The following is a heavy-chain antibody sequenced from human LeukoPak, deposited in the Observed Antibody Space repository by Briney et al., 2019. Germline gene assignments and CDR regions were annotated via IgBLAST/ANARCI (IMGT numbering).Heavy chain of an antibody. J-gene: IGHJ3*02. CDR1: GGSISSSSYY. V-gene: IGHV4-39*07. Sequence: SETLSLTCTVSGGSISSSSYYWGWIRQPPGTGLEWIGSIYYSGSTYYNPSLKSRVTMSVDTSKNQFSLKLSSVTAADTAVYYCARDATTVDAFDIWAKGQWSPSLQ. CDR3: ARDATTVDAFDI. D-gene: IGHD4-17*01. CDR2: IYYSGST.